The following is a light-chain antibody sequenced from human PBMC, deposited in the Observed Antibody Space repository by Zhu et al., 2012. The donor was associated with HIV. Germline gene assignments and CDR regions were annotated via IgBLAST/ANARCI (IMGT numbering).Light chain of an antibody. CDR3: LQDYNFPLT. CDR2: GAS. CDR1: QDIRNE. V-gene: IGKV1-6*01. J-gene: IGKJ4*01. Sequence: AIQMTQSPSSLSASAGDRVTISCRASQDIRNELGWYQQKPGKAPKLLISGASRLQSGVPSRFSGSGPGTDFTLTISSLQPEDFATYYCLQDYNFPLTFGGGTKVEFK.